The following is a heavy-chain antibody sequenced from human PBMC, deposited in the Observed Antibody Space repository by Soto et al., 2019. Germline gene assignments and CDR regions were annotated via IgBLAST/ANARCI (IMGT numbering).Heavy chain of an antibody. Sequence: GGSLRLSCAASGFTFSSYAMSWVRQAPGKGLEWVSAISGSGGSTYYADSGKGRFTISRDNSKNTLYLQRNSLRAEDTAVYYCAKDETDQYDFWSGFPKYYFDYWGQGTLVTVSS. D-gene: IGHD3-3*01. CDR3: AKDETDQYDFWSGFPKYYFDY. V-gene: IGHV3-23*01. CDR1: GFTFSSYA. J-gene: IGHJ4*02. CDR2: ISGSGGST.